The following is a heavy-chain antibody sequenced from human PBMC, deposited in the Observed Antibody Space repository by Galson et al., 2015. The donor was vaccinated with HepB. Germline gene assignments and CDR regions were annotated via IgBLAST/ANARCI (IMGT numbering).Heavy chain of an antibody. J-gene: IGHJ4*02. CDR3: AKDLRSGFDYPNFFDF. V-gene: IGHV3-23*01. Sequence: SLRLSCAASGFTFRNFGMSWVRQAPGKGLEWVSGISGSGGSTYYADSVRGRFTISRDNSKNTLYLQTNSLRAEDTAVYYCAKDLRSGFDYPNFFDFWGQGSLVTVSS. CDR2: ISGSGGST. D-gene: IGHD5-12*01. CDR1: GFTFRNFG.